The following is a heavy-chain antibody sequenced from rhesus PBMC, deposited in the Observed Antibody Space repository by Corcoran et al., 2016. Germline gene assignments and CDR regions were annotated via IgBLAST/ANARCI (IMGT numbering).Heavy chain of an antibody. J-gene: IGHJ4*01. CDR2: IYGSGGST. CDR1: GASISSNY. V-gene: IGHV4S2*01. CDR3: ARHRGGSWTHQFDY. D-gene: IGHD3-16*01. Sequence: QVQLQESGPGLVKPSETLPLTCAVSGASISSNYWSWIRQAPGKGLEWIGRIYGSGGSTDYNPSLKSRVTISIDTSKNQFSLKLSSVTAADTAVYYCARHRGGSWTHQFDYWGQGVLVTVSS.